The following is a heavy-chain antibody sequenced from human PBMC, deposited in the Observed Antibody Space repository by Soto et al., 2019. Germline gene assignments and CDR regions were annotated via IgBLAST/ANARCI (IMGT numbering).Heavy chain of an antibody. CDR2: VSGSGGST. CDR1: GFTFSSYA. J-gene: IGHJ4*02. Sequence: GGSLRLSCAASGFTFSSYAMSWVRQAPGKVLEWVSAVSGSGGSTYYADSVKGRFTISRDNSKNTLYLQMNSLRAEDTAVYYCAKGPGPRAIAAAGYFDYWGQGTLVTVSS. CDR3: AKGPGPRAIAAAGYFDY. D-gene: IGHD6-13*01. V-gene: IGHV3-23*01.